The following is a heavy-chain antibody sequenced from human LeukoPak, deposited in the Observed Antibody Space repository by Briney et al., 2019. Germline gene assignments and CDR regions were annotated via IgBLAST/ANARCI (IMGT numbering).Heavy chain of an antibody. CDR1: GVTVSISY. J-gene: IGHJ4*02. CDR2: MYSGGAT. V-gene: IGHV3-66*01. CDR3: ARDPSPFYGDYGY. D-gene: IGHD4-17*01. Sequence: GGSLRLSCAASGVTVSISYMSWVRQAPGKGMEWVSIMYSGGATDYAESVKGRVTISRDNSKNTLYLQMNSLRAEDTAVYYCARDPSPFYGDYGYWGQGTLVTVSS.